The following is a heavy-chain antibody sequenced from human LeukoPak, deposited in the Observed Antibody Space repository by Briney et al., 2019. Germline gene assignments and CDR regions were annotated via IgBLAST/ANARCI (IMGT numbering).Heavy chain of an antibody. CDR3: ARKASMVRGVTGDYYYYYYMYV. Sequence: SQTLSLTCTVSGGSISSGGYYWSWIRQHPGKGLEWIGYIYYSGSTYYNPSLKSRVTISLDTSKNQFSLELSSVTAADTAVYYCARKASMVRGVTGDYYYYYYMYVWGKGTTVTVSS. J-gene: IGHJ6*03. D-gene: IGHD3-10*01. CDR1: GGSISSGGYY. V-gene: IGHV4-31*03. CDR2: IYYSGST.